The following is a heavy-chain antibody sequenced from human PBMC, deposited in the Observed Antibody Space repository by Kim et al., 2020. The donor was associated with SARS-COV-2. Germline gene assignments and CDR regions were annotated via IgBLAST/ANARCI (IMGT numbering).Heavy chain of an antibody. Sequence: GESLKISCKGSGYSFTSYWIGWVRQMPGKGLEWMGIIYPGDSDTRYSPSFQGQVTISADKSISTAYLQWSSLKASDTAMYYCARSTMVRGGYYGMDVWGQGTTVTVSS. CDR3: ARSTMVRGGYYGMDV. J-gene: IGHJ6*02. CDR1: GYSFTSYW. CDR2: IYPGDSDT. V-gene: IGHV5-51*01. D-gene: IGHD3-10*01.